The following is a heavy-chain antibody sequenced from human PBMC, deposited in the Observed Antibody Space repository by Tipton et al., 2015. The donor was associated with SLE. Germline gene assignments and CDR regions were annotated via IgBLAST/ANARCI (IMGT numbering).Heavy chain of an antibody. CDR2: IKSKIEGGTT. CDR3: NTAGYSGYDPSGY. D-gene: IGHD5-12*01. Sequence: SLRLSCAASGFTFSNAWMSWVRQAPGKGLEWVGRIKSKIEGGTTDYAAPVKGRFTISRDDSINTLYLQMNSLKTEDTAVYYCNTAGYSGYDPSGYWGQGTLVTVSS. V-gene: IGHV3-15*01. CDR1: GFTFSNAW. J-gene: IGHJ4*02.